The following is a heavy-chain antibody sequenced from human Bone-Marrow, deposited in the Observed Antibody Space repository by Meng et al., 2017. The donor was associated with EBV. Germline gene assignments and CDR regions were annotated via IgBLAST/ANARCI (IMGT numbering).Heavy chain of an antibody. CDR2: IHYSGST. D-gene: IGHD2-2*01. V-gene: IGHV4-61*01. Sequence: GPRQESGPGLVKPSEPLSFTSTVSGVSVSSGSYYWSWIRQPPGKGLEWIGYIHYSGSTNYNPSLKSRVTISVDTSKNQFSLKLSSVTAADTAVYYCARADCSSTSCYDSRGWFDPWGQGTLVTVSS. CDR1: GVSVSSGSYY. CDR3: ARADCSSTSCYDSRGWFDP. J-gene: IGHJ5*02.